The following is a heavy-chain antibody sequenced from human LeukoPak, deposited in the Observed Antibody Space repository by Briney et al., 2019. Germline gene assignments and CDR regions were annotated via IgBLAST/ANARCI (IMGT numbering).Heavy chain of an antibody. CDR1: GFTFSSDW. V-gene: IGHV3-7*01. CDR3: AGGAGY. CDR2: INQDGRDK. J-gene: IGHJ4*02. Sequence: PGGSLRLSCAASGFTFSSDWMSWVRQAPGKGLEWVANINQDGRDKSYVDSVRGRFTISRDNARNSLYLQMNSLRAEDTAMYYCAGGAGYWGQGTPVTVSS.